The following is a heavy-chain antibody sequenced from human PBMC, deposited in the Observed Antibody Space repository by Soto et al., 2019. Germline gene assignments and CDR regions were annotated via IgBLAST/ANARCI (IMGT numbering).Heavy chain of an antibody. V-gene: IGHV4-30-4*01. D-gene: IGHD3-3*01. CDR1: GGSISSGDYY. Sequence: SETLSLTCTVSGGSISSGDYYWSWIRQPPGKGLEWIGYIYYSGSTYYNPSLKSRVTISVDTSKNQFSLKLSSVTAADTAVYYCARVTQYYDFWSGPDYWGQGTLVTVSS. CDR3: ARVTQYYDFWSGPDY. CDR2: IYYSGST. J-gene: IGHJ4*02.